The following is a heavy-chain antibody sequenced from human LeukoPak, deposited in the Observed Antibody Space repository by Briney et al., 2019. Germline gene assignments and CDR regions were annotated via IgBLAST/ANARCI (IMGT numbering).Heavy chain of an antibody. Sequence: SGGSLRLSCAASGFTFSSYAMHWVRQAPGKGLEWVAVISYDGSNKYYADSVKGRLPISRDNSKNTLYLQMNSLTAEDTAVYYCASLGRTIFGVVTDPLRRWFDPWGQGTRVTVSS. J-gene: IGHJ5*02. CDR1: GFTFSSYA. CDR2: ISYDGSNK. V-gene: IGHV3-30-3*01. D-gene: IGHD3-3*01. CDR3: ASLGRTIFGVVTDPLRRWFDP.